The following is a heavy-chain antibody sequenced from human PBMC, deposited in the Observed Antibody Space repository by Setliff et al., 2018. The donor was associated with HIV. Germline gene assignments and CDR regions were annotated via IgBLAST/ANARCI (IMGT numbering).Heavy chain of an antibody. D-gene: IGHD6-19*01. CDR2: IYLSGST. CDR3: ARTSIRSGWGRNNWFDP. CDR1: GYSISSGYY. J-gene: IGHJ5*02. Sequence: KLSETLSLTCTVSGYSISSGYYWGWIRQTPGKGLEWIGSIYLSGSTYYNPSLKSRVTISLDTSKNQFSLKLSSVTAADTAVYYCARTSIRSGWGRNNWFDPWGQGTLVTVSS. V-gene: IGHV4-38-2*02.